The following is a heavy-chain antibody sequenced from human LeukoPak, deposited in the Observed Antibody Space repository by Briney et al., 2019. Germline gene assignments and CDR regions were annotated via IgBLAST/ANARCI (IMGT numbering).Heavy chain of an antibody. CDR3: ARSAMVRGDRRLRVFDY. J-gene: IGHJ4*02. Sequence: PSQTLSLTCTVSGVSISSGSYYWSWIRQPAGKGLEWIGHIYTSGSTNYNPSLKSRVTISVDTSKNQFSLKLSSVTAADTAVYCCARSAMVRGDRRLRVFDYWGQGTLVTVSS. V-gene: IGHV4-61*09. CDR1: GVSISSGSYY. CDR2: IYTSGST. D-gene: IGHD3-10*01.